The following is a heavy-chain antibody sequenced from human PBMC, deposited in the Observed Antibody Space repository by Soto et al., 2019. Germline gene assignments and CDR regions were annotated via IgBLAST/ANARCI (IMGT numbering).Heavy chain of an antibody. D-gene: IGHD3-10*01. Sequence: EVQLVQSGAEVKKPGESLKISCKGSGYSFTSYWIGWVRQMPGKGLEWMGIIYPGDSDTRYSPSFQGQVTISADKSISTAYLQWSSLKASDTAMDYCARAGTVLLWFGDAFDIWGQGTMVTVSS. CDR1: GYSFTSYW. CDR2: IYPGDSDT. CDR3: ARAGTVLLWFGDAFDI. V-gene: IGHV5-51*03. J-gene: IGHJ3*02.